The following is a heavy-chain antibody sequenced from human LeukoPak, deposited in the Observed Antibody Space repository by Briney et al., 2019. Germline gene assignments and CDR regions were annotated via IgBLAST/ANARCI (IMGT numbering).Heavy chain of an antibody. Sequence: GRSLRLSCTASGFTFNDYAMHWFRQAPGKGLEWVAVLSNDAVNKYFADSVTGRFTISRDNSKNTLYLQMNSLRAEDTAVYFCAGIHRSHDILSGYFDYWGQGILVTVSS. CDR1: GFTFNDYA. CDR2: LSNDAVNK. J-gene: IGHJ4*02. CDR3: AGIHRSHDILSGYFDY. D-gene: IGHD3-9*01. V-gene: IGHV3-30*04.